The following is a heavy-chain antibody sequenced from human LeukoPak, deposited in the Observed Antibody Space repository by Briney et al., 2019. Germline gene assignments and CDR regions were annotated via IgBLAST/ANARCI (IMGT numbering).Heavy chain of an antibody. CDR1: GFTFRIAW. CDR2: TKSKTDGGTT. V-gene: IGHV3-15*01. J-gene: IGHJ4*02. D-gene: IGHD5-12*01. CDR3: TSDRHSGYDRHFDS. Sequence: PGGSLRLSCTASGFTFRIAWMTCCRQAPGKGLEWVGRTKSKTDGGTTDYAAPVKGRFSISRDDSKSTLYLQMNSLKTEDTAVYYCTSDRHSGYDRHFDSWGQGTQVTVSS.